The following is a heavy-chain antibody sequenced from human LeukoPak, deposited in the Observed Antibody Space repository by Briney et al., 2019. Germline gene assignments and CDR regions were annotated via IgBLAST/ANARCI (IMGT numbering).Heavy chain of an antibody. J-gene: IGHJ6*02. CDR2: IIPIFGTA. V-gene: IGHV1-69*13. D-gene: IGHD6-6*01. CDR1: GYTFTSYA. CDR3: ARPYSSSSLGYYGMDV. Sequence: GASVKVSCKASGYTFTSYAISWVRQAPGQGLEWMGGIIPIFGTANYAQKFQGRVTITADESTSTAYMELSSLRSEDTAVYYCARPYSSSSLGYYGMDVWGQGTTVTVSS.